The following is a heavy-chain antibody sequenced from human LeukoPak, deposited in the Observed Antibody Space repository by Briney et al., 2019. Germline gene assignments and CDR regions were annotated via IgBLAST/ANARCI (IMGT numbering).Heavy chain of an antibody. CDR2: IYYSGST. Sequence: SETLSLTCTVSGGSISSYYWSWIRQPPGKGLEWIGYIYYSGSTNYNPSLKSRVTISVDTSKNQFSLKLSSVTAADTAVYYCARAPDYYDSSGYYQPYYFDYWGQGTLVTVSS. V-gene: IGHV4-59*12. J-gene: IGHJ4*02. CDR3: ARAPDYYDSSGYYQPYYFDY. CDR1: GGSISSYY. D-gene: IGHD3-22*01.